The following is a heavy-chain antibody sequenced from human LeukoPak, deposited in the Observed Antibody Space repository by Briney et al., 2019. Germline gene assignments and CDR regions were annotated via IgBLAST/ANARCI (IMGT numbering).Heavy chain of an antibody. CDR1: GGTFSSYA. V-gene: IGHV1-69*04. CDR2: IIPILGIA. Sequence: ASVKVSCKASGGTFSSYAISWVRQAPGQGLEWVGRIIPILGIANYAQKFQGRVTITADKSTSTAYMELSSLRFEDTAVYYCARDPSGHNAFDIWGQGTMVTVSS. CDR3: ARDPSGHNAFDI. D-gene: IGHD3-10*01. J-gene: IGHJ3*02.